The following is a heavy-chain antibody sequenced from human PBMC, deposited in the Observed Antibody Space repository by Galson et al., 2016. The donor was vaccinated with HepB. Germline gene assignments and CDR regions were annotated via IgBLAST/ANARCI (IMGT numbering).Heavy chain of an antibody. J-gene: IGHJ5*02. Sequence: ETLSLTCTVSGVSTKSYYWSWIRQPPGKGLEWIGYIYYSGTTNYNPSLRSRVTMSVDTSKNQFSLNLSSVTAADTAVYYCARESSSWYQNWFDPWGQGTLVTVSS. D-gene: IGHD6-13*01. CDR2: IYYSGTT. V-gene: IGHV4-59*12. CDR3: ARESSSWYQNWFDP. CDR1: GVSTKSYY.